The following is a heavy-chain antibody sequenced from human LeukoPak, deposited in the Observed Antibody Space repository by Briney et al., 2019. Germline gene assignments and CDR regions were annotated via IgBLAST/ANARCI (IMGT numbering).Heavy chain of an antibody. CDR2: IWYDGSNK. J-gene: IGHJ6*03. CDR1: GFTFSSYG. CDR3: AKGGLNYDFWSGYYFDYYYYMDV. V-gene: IGHV3-33*06. Sequence: GRSLRLSCAASGFTFSSYGMHWVRQAPGKGLEWVAVIWYDGSNKYYADSVKGRFTISRDNSKNTLYLQMNSLRAEDTAVYYCAKGGLNYDFWSGYYFDYYYYMDVWGKGTTVTVSS. D-gene: IGHD3-3*01.